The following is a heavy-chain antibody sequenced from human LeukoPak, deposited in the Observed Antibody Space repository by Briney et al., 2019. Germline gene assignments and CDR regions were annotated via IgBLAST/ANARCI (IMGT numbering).Heavy chain of an antibody. D-gene: IGHD4-23*01. CDR2: IYPADSDT. Sequence: GESLKISCKGSGYSFTDYWIGWVRQMPGKGLEYVGIIYPADSDTRYSPSFQGQVTISADKSISTAYLQWTSLKASDTAMYYCARHTNDYGGYGDYWGQGTLVTVSS. V-gene: IGHV5-51*01. CDR1: GYSFTDYW. CDR3: ARHTNDYGGYGDY. J-gene: IGHJ4*02.